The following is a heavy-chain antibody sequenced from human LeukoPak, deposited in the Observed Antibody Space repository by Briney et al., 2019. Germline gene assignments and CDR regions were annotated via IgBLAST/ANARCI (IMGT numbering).Heavy chain of an antibody. V-gene: IGHV4-34*01. CDR2: INHSGST. CDR3: ARRDSSGYYSDAFDI. CDR1: GFTFSSFE. Sequence: GSLRLSCGASGFTFSSFEMNWVRQAPGKGLEWIGEINHSGSTNYNPSLKSRVTISVDTSKNQFSLKLSSVTAADTAVYYCARRDSSGYYSDAFDIWGQGTMVTVSS. D-gene: IGHD3-22*01. J-gene: IGHJ3*02.